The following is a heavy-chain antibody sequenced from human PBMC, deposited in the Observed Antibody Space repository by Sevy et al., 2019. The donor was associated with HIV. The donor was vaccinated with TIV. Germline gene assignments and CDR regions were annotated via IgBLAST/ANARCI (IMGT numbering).Heavy chain of an antibody. CDR1: GYTFTGYY. CDR2: INPNSGGT. CDR3: ARDLPGLLGYCSSTSCGAFDI. J-gene: IGHJ3*02. Sequence: ASVKVSCKASGYTFTGYYMHWVRQAPGQGLEWMGWINPNSGGTNYAQKFQGRVTMIRDTSISTAYMELSRLRSDDTAVYYCARDLPGLLGYCSSTSCGAFDIWGQGTMVTVSS. V-gene: IGHV1-2*02. D-gene: IGHD2-2*01.